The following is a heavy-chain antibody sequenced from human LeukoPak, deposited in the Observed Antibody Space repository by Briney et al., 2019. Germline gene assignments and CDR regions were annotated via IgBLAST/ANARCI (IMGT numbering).Heavy chain of an antibody. Sequence: GGSLRLSCAASGFTFTTYNMNWVRQAPGKGLEWVSRIKSDGSSTSYADSVKGRFTISRDNAKNTLYLQMNSLRAEDTAVYYCAREQGYYSVPGYWGQGTLVTVSS. V-gene: IGHV3-74*01. CDR3: AREQGYYSVPGY. J-gene: IGHJ4*02. D-gene: IGHD3-22*01. CDR1: GFTFTTYN. CDR2: IKSDGSST.